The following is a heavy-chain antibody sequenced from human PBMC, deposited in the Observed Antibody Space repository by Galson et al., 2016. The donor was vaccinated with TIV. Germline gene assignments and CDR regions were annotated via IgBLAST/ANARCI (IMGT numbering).Heavy chain of an antibody. J-gene: IGHJ6*02. CDR1: EITVSRNY. V-gene: IGHV3-66*01. Sequence: SLRLSCAASEITVSRNYMSWVRQAPGGGLEWVSTIYSSGDTRYADSVKGRFTISRDNAKNTLYLQMNSLRVEDTAVYYCVREYYYGMDVWGQGTTVTVSS. CDR3: VREYYYGMDV. CDR2: IYSSGDT.